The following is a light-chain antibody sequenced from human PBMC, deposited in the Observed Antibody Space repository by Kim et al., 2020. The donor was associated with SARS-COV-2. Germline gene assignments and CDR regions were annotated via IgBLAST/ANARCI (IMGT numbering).Light chain of an antibody. J-gene: IGLJ2*01. CDR2: ANT. CDR3: EAWDDSLSARL. Sequence: QSVLTQPPSVSGPPGQSVTIACSGGDSNIANTFVYWYQQLPGAAPKLLIYANTQRPSGFPDRFSASKSGTSASLAISGLRPEDEADYYCEAWDDSLSARLFGGGPQLTVL. CDR1: DSNIANTF. V-gene: IGLV1-47*02.